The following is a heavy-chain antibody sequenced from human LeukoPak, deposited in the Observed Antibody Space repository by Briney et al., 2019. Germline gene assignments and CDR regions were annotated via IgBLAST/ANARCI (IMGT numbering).Heavy chain of an antibody. Sequence: ASVKVSCKASGYTFTSYYMHWVRQAPGQGLEWMGIINPSGGSTSYAQKFQGRVTMTRDTSTSTVYMELSSLRSEDTAVYYCARDQRGKRGYSYGTGYYYYGMDVWGQGTTVTVSS. D-gene: IGHD5-18*01. V-gene: IGHV1-46*01. CDR1: GYTFTSYY. CDR3: ARDQRGKRGYSYGTGYYYYGMDV. CDR2: INPSGGST. J-gene: IGHJ6*02.